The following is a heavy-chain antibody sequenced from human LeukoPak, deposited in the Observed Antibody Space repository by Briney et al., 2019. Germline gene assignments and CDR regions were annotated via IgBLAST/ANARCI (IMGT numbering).Heavy chain of an antibody. V-gene: IGHV3-20*04. J-gene: IGHJ5*02. CDR1: GFTFDDYG. CDR2: INWNGGST. CDR3: ARASSSGWASYNWFDP. D-gene: IGHD6-19*01. Sequence: GGSLRLSCAASGFTFDDYGMSWVRQAPGKGLEWVSGINWNGGSTGYADSVKGRFTISRDNAKNSLYLQMNSLRAEDTALYYCARASSSGWASYNWFDPWGQGTLVTVPS.